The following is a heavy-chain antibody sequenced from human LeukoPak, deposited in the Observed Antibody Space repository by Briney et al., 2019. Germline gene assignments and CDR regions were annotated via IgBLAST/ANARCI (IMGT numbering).Heavy chain of an antibody. Sequence: SETLSLTCTVSGGSINSTTYYWGWIRQSPGKGLEWIGSMYHRGHTFYNPSLKGRVTISVDASKNQFSLKVISVTAADTAVYYCVRSGGFGWTSDYRGQGVLVTVSS. V-gene: IGHV4-39*01. CDR1: GGSINSTTYY. CDR3: VRSGGFGWTSDY. J-gene: IGHJ4*02. D-gene: IGHD1-26*01. CDR2: MYHRGHT.